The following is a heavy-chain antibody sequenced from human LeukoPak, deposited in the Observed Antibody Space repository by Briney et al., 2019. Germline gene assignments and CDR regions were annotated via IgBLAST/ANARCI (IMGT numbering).Heavy chain of an antibody. CDR3: AAGIVRFLEWLYIMDV. Sequence: GASVKVSCKASGGTFSSYAISWVRQAPGQGLEWMGGIIPIFDTANYAQKFQGRVTITTDESTSTAYMELSSLRSEDTAVYYCAAGIVRFLEWLYIMDVWGKGTTVTVSS. CDR1: GGTFSSYA. V-gene: IGHV1-69*05. D-gene: IGHD3-3*01. J-gene: IGHJ6*03. CDR2: IIPIFDTA.